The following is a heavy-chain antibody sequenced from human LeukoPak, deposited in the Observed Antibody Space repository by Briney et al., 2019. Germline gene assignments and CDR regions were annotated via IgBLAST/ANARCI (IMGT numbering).Heavy chain of an antibody. CDR3: ARQLTIAAAGTGDDWFDP. CDR1: GYSFTSYW. J-gene: IGHJ5*02. CDR2: ISPDDSDT. V-gene: IGHV5-51*01. D-gene: IGHD6-13*01. Sequence: GESLKISCKGSGYSFTSYWIGWVRQMPGKGLEWMGIISPDDSDTRYSPSFQGQVTISADKSISTAYLQWSSLKASDTAMYYCARQLTIAAAGTGDDWFDPWGQGTLVTVSS.